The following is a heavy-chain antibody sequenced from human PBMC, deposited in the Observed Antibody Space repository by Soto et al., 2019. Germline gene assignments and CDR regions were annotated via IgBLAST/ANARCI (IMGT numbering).Heavy chain of an antibody. Sequence: PGGSLRLSCAASGFTFSTYAMTWVRQAPGKGLEWVSGISGSGGSTYYADSVKGRFTISRDNSKNTLYLQMNSLRAEDTAVYYCAKGAWYYDILTGYGYFDYWGQGTLVTVSS. CDR2: ISGSGGST. V-gene: IGHV3-23*01. D-gene: IGHD3-9*01. J-gene: IGHJ4*02. CDR3: AKGAWYYDILTGYGYFDY. CDR1: GFTFSTYA.